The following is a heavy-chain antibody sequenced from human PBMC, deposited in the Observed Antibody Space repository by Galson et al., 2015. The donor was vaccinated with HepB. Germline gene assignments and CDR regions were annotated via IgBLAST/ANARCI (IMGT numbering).Heavy chain of an antibody. J-gene: IGHJ6*03. CDR3: ARDLSGSYYYYMDV. CDR2: ISSSSSYI. V-gene: IGHV3-21*01. D-gene: IGHD3-10*01. Sequence: SLRLSCAASGFTFSSYSMNWVRQAPGKGLEWVSSISSSSSYIYYADSVKGRFTISRDNAKNSLYLQMNSLRAEDTAVYYCARDLSGSYYYYMDVWGKGTTVTVSS. CDR1: GFTFSSYS.